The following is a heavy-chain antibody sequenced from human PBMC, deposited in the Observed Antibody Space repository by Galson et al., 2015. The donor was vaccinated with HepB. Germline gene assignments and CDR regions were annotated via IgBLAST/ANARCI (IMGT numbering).Heavy chain of an antibody. D-gene: IGHD5-12*01. CDR1: GYSFTSYW. Sequence: QSGAEVKKPGESLKISCKGSGYSFTSYWIGWVRQMPGKGLEWMGIIYPGDSDTRYSPSFQGQVTISADKSISTAYLQWSSLKASDTAMYYCARSPRRGYSGYDWAYWGQGTLVTVSS. J-gene: IGHJ4*02. CDR2: IYPGDSDT. CDR3: ARSPRRGYSGYDWAY. V-gene: IGHV5-51*01.